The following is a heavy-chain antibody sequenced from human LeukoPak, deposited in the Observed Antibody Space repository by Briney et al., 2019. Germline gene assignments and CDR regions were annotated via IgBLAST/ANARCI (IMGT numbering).Heavy chain of an antibody. J-gene: IGHJ4*02. Sequence: PSGTLSLTCAVSGGSISSSNWWSWVRQPPGKGLEWIGYIYYSGSTNYNPSLKSRVTISVDTSKNQFSLKLSSVTAADTAVYYCARGLVPYYFDYWGQGTLVTVSS. CDR3: ARGLVPYYFDY. V-gene: IGHV4-4*02. D-gene: IGHD6-13*01. CDR2: IYYSGST. CDR1: GGSISSSNW.